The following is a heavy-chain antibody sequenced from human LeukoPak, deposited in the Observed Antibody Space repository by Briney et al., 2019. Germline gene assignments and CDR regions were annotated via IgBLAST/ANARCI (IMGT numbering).Heavy chain of an antibody. CDR2: ISGSGGST. CDR3: AKATRRVDSYCSSTSCQSPPYYYYYGMDV. CDR1: GFTFSSYA. D-gene: IGHD2-2*01. J-gene: IGHJ6*02. Sequence: PGGSLRLSCAASGFTFSSYAMSWVRQAPGKGLEWVSAISGSGGSTYYADSVKGRFTISRDNSKNTLYLQMNSLGAEDTAVYYCAKATRRVDSYCSSTSCQSPPYYYYYGMDVWGQGTTVTVSS. V-gene: IGHV3-23*01.